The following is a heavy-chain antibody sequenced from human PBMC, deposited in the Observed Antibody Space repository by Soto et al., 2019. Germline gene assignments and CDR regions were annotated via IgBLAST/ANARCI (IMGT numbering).Heavy chain of an antibody. Sequence: QINLKESGPTLVKPTQTLTLTCTFSGFSLITTGVGVGWIRQPPGKALEWLALIYWDDDKRYNPSLNSRLTITKYTSKNRVVLAMTNMDPVDTATYYCVQSRCGGDCLHSYSSHSYYGLDVWGHGTTGTGSS. J-gene: IGHJ6*02. CDR1: GFSLITTGVG. V-gene: IGHV2-5*02. CDR2: IYWDDDK. D-gene: IGHD2-21*02. CDR3: VQSRCGGDCLHSYSSHSYYGLDV.